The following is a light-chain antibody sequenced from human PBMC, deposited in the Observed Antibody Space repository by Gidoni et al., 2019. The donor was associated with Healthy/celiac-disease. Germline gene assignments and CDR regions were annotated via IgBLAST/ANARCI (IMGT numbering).Light chain of an antibody. CDR1: KLGDKY. CDR3: QAWDSSTAGV. V-gene: IGLV3-1*01. J-gene: IGLJ3*02. Sequence: SCELTQPPSVSVSPGETASLTCSGDKLGDKYACWYQQKPGQSPVLVIYQDSKRPSGIPERFSGSNSGNTATLTISGTQAMDEADYYCQAWDSSTAGVFGGGTKLPVL. CDR2: QDS.